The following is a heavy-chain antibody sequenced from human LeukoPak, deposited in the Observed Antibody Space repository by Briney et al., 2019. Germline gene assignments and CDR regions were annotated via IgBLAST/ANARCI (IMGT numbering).Heavy chain of an antibody. Sequence: GGSLRPSCAASGFTFDDYAMTWVRRAPGKGLEWVSYISWNGGSTSYADSVKGRFTISRDNADKSLYLQMNSLRAEDTALYYCARKFGDSCFNWGQGTLVTVSS. CDR3: ARKFGDSCFN. V-gene: IGHV3-20*04. J-gene: IGHJ4*02. CDR2: ISWNGGST. D-gene: IGHD2-15*01. CDR1: GFTFDDYA.